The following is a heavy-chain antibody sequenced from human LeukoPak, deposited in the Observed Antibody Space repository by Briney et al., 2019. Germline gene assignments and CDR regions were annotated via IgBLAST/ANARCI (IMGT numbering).Heavy chain of an antibody. CDR3: ARDRIAAGWFDP. CDR2: IIPIFGTA. CDR1: GGTFSSYA. D-gene: IGHD6-13*01. V-gene: IGHV1-69*13. Sequence: ASVKVSCKASGGTFSSYAISWVRQAPGQGLEWMGGIIPIFGTANYAQEFQGRVTITADESTSTAYMELSSLRSEDTAVYYCARDRIAAGWFDPWGQGTLVTVSS. J-gene: IGHJ5*02.